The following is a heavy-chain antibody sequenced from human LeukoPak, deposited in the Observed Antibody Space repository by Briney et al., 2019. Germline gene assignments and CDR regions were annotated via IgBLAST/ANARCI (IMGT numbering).Heavy chain of an antibody. CDR1: GFTFSSYP. CDR2: ISGDGKNA. V-gene: IGHV3-23*01. CDR3: ASSRVYGSHDY. D-gene: IGHD3-10*01. J-gene: IGHJ4*02. Sequence: PGGSLRLSCTASGFTFSSYPMYWVRQAPGKGLEWVSAISGDGKNAYYAESMKGRFTLSRDNSKDTLYLQMNSLRAEDTAVYYCASSRVYGSHDYWGLGTLVTVSS.